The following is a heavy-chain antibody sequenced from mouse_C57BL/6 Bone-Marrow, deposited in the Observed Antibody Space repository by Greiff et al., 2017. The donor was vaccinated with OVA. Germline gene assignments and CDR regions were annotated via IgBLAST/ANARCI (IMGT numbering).Heavy chain of an antibody. CDR3: ARYYSNSYWYFDV. CDR2: IHPNSGST. Sequence: VQLQQPGAELVKPGASVKLSCKASGYTFTSYWMHWVKQRPGQGLEWIGMIHPNSGSTNYNEKFKSKATLTVDKSSSTAYMQLSSLTSEDSAVYYCARYYSNSYWYFDVWGTGTTVTVSS. V-gene: IGHV1-64*01. D-gene: IGHD2-5*01. J-gene: IGHJ1*03. CDR1: GYTFTSYW.